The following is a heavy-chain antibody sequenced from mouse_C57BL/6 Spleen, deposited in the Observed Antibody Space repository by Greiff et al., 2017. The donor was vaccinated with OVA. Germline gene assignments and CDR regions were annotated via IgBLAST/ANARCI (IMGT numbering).Heavy chain of an antibody. CDR1: GYTFTGYS. Sequence: VQLQQSGAELVRPGASVKLSCKASGYTFTGYSMHWVKQSPGQGLEWIGVISPSYSDASYNQKFKDKATLTVDKSSSTAYMDLARLTSEDSAVYYCAREESCAMDYWGQGTSVTVSS. V-gene: IGHV1-67*01. J-gene: IGHJ4*01. CDR2: ISPSYSDA. CDR3: AREESCAMDY.